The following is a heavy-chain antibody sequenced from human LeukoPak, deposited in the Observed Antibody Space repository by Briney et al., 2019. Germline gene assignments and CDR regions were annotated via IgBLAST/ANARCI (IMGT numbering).Heavy chain of an antibody. D-gene: IGHD6-6*01. V-gene: IGHV4-59*08. J-gene: IGHJ2*01. CDR3: ARLAYSSSFSATRYFDL. CDR2: ISYGGGT. Sequence: SETLSLTCTVSGGSISSYYWSWIRQPPGKGLEWIGYISYGGGTNYNPSLKSRVTISVDTSKNQFSLKLSSVTAADTAVYYCARLAYSSSFSATRYFDLWGRGTLVTVSS. CDR1: GGSISSYY.